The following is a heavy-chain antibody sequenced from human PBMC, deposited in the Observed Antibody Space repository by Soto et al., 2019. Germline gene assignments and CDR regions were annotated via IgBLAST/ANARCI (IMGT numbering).Heavy chain of an antibody. CDR3: ARFLEPETYYYYYYYMDV. CDR2: ISSSSSYI. J-gene: IGHJ6*03. Sequence: GGSLRLSRAASGFTFSSYSMNWVRQAPGKGLEWVSSISSSSSYIYYADSVKGRFTISRDNAKNSLYLQMNSLRAEDTAVYYCARFLEPETYYYYYYYMDVWGKGTTVTVSS. CDR1: GFTFSSYS. V-gene: IGHV3-21*01.